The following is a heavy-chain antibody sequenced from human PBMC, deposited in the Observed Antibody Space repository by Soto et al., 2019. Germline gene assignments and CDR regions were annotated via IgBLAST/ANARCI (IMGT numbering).Heavy chain of an antibody. Sequence: ASVKVSCKASGYTFTSYGISWVRQAPGQGLEWMGWISAYNGNTNYAQKFQGRVTITADESTSTAYMELSSLRSEDTAVYYCAASTYYDILTGYYTVDPRYYFDYWGQGTLVTVSS. V-gene: IGHV1-18*01. CDR2: ISAYNGNT. D-gene: IGHD3-9*01. CDR1: GYTFTSYG. J-gene: IGHJ4*02. CDR3: AASTYYDILTGYYTVDPRYYFDY.